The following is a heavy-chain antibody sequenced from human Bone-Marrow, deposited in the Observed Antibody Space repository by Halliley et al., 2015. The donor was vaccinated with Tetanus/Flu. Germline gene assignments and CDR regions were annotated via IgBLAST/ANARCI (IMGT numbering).Heavy chain of an antibody. CDR2: ISGGGGVT. CDR3: AKAGLLHGVVGAPSFFAS. V-gene: IGHV3-23*01. CDR1: GFTFSGYS. Sequence: SLRLSCEGSGFTFSGYSMSWVRQAPGKGLELVSGISGGGGVTYYLDSVKGRFTISRDNSKNMMSLEMNSLRADDAAVYYCAKAGLLHGVVGAPSFFASWGRGILVLVSS. J-gene: IGHJ4*02. D-gene: IGHD1-26*01.